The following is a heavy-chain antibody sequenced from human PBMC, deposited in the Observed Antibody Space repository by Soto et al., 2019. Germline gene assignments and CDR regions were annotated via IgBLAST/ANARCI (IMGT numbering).Heavy chain of an antibody. D-gene: IGHD5-18*01. V-gene: IGHV4-61*08. CDR3: ARIPVDTYMINWFDP. CDR2: IYYSGST. CDR1: GGSVSSGDYY. Sequence: WETLSLTCTVSGGSVSSGDYYWSWIRQPPGKGLEWIGYIYYSGSTNYNPSLKSRVSISLDTSKNQFSLRLTSVTAADTAVYYCARIPVDTYMINWFDPWGQGTLVTVSS. J-gene: IGHJ5*02.